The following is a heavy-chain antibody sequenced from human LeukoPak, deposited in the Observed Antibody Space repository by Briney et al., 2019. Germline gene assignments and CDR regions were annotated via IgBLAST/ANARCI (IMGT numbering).Heavy chain of an antibody. CDR1: GGSISSGDYY. CDR2: ISGSGATT. V-gene: IGHV3-23*01. D-gene: IGHD6-25*01. J-gene: IGHJ4*02. Sequence: ETLSLTCTVSGGSISSGDYYWSWIRQPPGKGLEWVAAISGSGATTYYADFAKGRFSISRDNSENTLHLQMYSLGAEDTAVYYCAKFFAPSGGASGWTWTIDNWGQGTLVIVSS. CDR3: AKFFAPSGGASGWTWTIDN.